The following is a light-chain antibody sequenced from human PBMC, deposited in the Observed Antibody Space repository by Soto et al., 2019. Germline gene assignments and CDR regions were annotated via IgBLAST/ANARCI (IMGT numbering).Light chain of an antibody. J-gene: IGKJ2*01. CDR2: GAS. Sequence: EIVLTQSPGTLSLSPGERATLSCRASQSVDSRFFAWYQQKPGQAPSLLVYGASTRATDIPDRFSGSGSGTDFSLTLSRLETEDFELSYCQQYGYSPYTFGHGTKLEIK. CDR3: QQYGYSPYT. V-gene: IGKV3-20*01. CDR1: QSVDSRF.